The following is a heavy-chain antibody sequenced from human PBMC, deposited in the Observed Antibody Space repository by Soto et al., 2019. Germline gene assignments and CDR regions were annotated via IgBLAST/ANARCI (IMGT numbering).Heavy chain of an antibody. Sequence: GGSLRLSCAASGFTFSSYSMNWVRQAPGKGLEWVSSISSSSSYIYYADSVKGRFTISRDNAKNSLYLQMNSLRAEDTAVYYCARARGRDILTGYYKGYYYYYMDVWGKGTTVTVSS. CDR2: ISSSSSYI. J-gene: IGHJ6*03. CDR1: GFTFSSYS. D-gene: IGHD3-9*01. V-gene: IGHV3-21*01. CDR3: ARARGRDILTGYYKGYYYYYMDV.